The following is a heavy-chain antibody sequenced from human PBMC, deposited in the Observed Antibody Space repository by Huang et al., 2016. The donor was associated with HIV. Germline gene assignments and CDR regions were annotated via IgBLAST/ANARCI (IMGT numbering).Heavy chain of an antibody. Sequence: QITLKESGPALLRPTQTLTLTCTFSGFSLTTIGAGVGWIRQPPGKPLEWRVLSYWDDDKRFSPSRKTRISVTKDTSKNQVVFTMNNVGPTDTGTYYCAHIGRLGDYYMDVWGNGTAVTVSS. D-gene: IGHD3-16*01. J-gene: IGHJ6*03. CDR1: GFSLTTIGAG. CDR3: AHIGRLGDYYMDV. V-gene: IGHV2-5*02. CDR2: SYWDDDK.